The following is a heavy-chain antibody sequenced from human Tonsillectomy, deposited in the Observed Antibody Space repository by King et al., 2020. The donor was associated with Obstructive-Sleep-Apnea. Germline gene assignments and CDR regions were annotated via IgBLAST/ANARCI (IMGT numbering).Heavy chain of an antibody. V-gene: IGHV3-9*01. Sequence: VQLVESGGGLVQPGRSLRLSCTASGFTFDDHAMHWVRQGPGKGLEWVSGISWNSGTVGYADSVKGRFTISRDNAKNSLSLQMNSLRAEDTALYFCAKDSGDYGDLDYWGQGTLVTVSS. CDR2: ISWNSGTV. D-gene: IGHD4-17*01. CDR3: AKDSGDYGDLDY. J-gene: IGHJ4*02. CDR1: GFTFDDHA.